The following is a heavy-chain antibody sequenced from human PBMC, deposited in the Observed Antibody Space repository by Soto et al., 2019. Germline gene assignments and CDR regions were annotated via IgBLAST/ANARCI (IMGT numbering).Heavy chain of an antibody. Sequence: EVHLLESGGGLVQPGESLRLSCGASGFTFSSCVMSWVRQAPGKGLEWVSCITDSGSGTYYADSVKGRFTISRDNSKNTMYLQMHNLRAADTGVYYCAKGLLNGRWYAADWGQGTLVTLSS. V-gene: IGHV3-23*01. J-gene: IGHJ4*02. D-gene: IGHD6-13*01. CDR2: ITDSGSGT. CDR1: GFTFSSCV. CDR3: AKGLLNGRWYAAD.